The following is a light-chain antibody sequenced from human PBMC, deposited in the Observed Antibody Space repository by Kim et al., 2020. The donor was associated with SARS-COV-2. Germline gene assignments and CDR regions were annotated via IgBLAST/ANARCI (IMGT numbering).Light chain of an antibody. CDR3: QQSYITPYT. Sequence: SASAGDRVTITCRASQSISTYLNWYQQKAGKAPKLLIYGVSNLKSGVPSRFSGSGSGTDFTLSISSQQPEDFATYYCQQSYITPYTFGQGTKLEI. CDR2: GVS. CDR1: QSISTY. V-gene: IGKV1-39*01. J-gene: IGKJ2*01.